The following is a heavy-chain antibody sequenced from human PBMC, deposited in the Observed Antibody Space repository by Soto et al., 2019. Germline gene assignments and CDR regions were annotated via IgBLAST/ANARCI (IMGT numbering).Heavy chain of an antibody. CDR1: GFTFSDYY. CDR2: ISSSGSTI. D-gene: IGHD4-17*01. J-gene: IGHJ2*01. CDR3: ARVLRGESPTVTNWYFDL. Sequence: QVQLVESGGGLVKPGGSLRLSCAASGFTFSDYYMSWIRQAPGKGLEWVSYISSSGSTIYYADSVKGRFTISRDNANNALYLQMNSLRAEDTAVYYCARVLRGESPTVTNWYFDLWGRGTLVTVSS. V-gene: IGHV3-11*01.